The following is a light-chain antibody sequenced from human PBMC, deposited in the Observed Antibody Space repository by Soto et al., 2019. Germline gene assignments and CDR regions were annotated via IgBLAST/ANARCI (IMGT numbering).Light chain of an antibody. Sequence: EIVLTQSPGTLSLSPGERATLSCRASQSVSSSYLAWYQQKHGQAPTLLIFGTSRRATGIPDRFSGSGSGTDFTLTISRLEPEDFAVYYCQQYVRSPRTFGQGTKVEIK. CDR2: GTS. V-gene: IGKV3-20*01. CDR1: QSVSSSY. J-gene: IGKJ1*01. CDR3: QQYVRSPRT.